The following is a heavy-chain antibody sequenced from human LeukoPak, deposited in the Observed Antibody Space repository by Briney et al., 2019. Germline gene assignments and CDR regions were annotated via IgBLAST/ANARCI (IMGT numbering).Heavy chain of an antibody. CDR2: INKDGSEI. Sequence: GGSLRLSCAASGFTFSNYWMSWVRQAPGEGLEWVAHINKDGSEIYYVDSVKGRFTISRDNSKNSLYLQMNSLRVEDTAVYYCARDKVTYWGQGTLVTVSS. V-gene: IGHV3-7*01. J-gene: IGHJ4*02. CDR3: ARDKVTY. CDR1: GFTFSNYW.